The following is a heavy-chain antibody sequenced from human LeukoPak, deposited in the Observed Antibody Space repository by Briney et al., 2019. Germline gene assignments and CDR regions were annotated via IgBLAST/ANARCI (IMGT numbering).Heavy chain of an antibody. CDR1: GGSISSYY. J-gene: IGHJ3*02. V-gene: IGHV4-4*07. CDR2: IYTSGST. D-gene: IGHD4-17*01. CDR3: AREGDDYGDYLDAFDI. Sequence: PSETLSLTCTVSGGSISSYYWSWIRQPAGKGLEWIGRIYTSGSTNYNPSLKSRVTMSVDTSKNQFSLKLSSVTAADTAVYYCAREGDDYGDYLDAFDIWGQGTMVTVSS.